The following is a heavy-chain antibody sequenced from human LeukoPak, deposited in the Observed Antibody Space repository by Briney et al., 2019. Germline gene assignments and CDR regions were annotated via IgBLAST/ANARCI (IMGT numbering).Heavy chain of an antibody. CDR1: GFTFSDYY. CDR2: ISSSGSTI. Sequence: GGSLRLSCAASGFTFSDYYMSWIRQAPGRGLEWVSYISSSGSTIYYADSVKGRFTISRDNAKNSLYLQMNSLRAEDTAVYYCARGSSWYRGYYYYMDVWGKGTTVTISS. D-gene: IGHD6-13*01. J-gene: IGHJ6*03. CDR3: ARGSSWYRGYYYYMDV. V-gene: IGHV3-11*01.